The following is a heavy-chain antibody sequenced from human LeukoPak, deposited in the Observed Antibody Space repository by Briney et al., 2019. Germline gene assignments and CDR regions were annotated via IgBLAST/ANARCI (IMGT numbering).Heavy chain of an antibody. D-gene: IGHD6-13*01. Sequence: ASVKVSCKASGYTFTGYYMHWVRQAPGQGLEWMGWISAYNGNTNYAQKLQGRVTMTTDTSTSTAYMELRSLRSDDTAVYYCARDFYSSSWYRGRHDAFDIWGQGTMVTVSS. CDR1: GYTFTGYY. CDR2: ISAYNGNT. V-gene: IGHV1-18*04. J-gene: IGHJ3*02. CDR3: ARDFYSSSWYRGRHDAFDI.